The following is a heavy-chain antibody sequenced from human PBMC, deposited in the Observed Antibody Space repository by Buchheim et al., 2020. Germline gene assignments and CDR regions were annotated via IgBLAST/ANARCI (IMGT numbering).Heavy chain of an antibody. Sequence: QVQLQESGPGLVKPSETLSLTCTVSGGSVSSGTYYWSWIRQTPGKGLEWIGYIHHTGITKYNPSLKSRGTISADTSKNQFSLNLGSVTAADTAVYYCARGAYCHAITCFDYLGQGSL. CDR2: IHHTGIT. V-gene: IGHV4-61*01. J-gene: IGHJ4*02. CDR3: ARGAYCHAITCFDY. D-gene: IGHD2-2*01. CDR1: GGSVSSGTYY.